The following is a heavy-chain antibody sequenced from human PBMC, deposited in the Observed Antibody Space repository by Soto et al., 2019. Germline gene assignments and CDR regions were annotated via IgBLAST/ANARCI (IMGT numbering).Heavy chain of an antibody. Sequence: GGSLRLSCAASGFTFSSYAMSWVRQAPGKGLEWVSAISGSGGSTYYADSLRGRSTNSTDSSKYTLYRLMNSLRAEVTALYYCAKALGPLPKGKYYFDYWGQGTLVTVSS. CDR2: ISGSGGST. CDR1: GFTFSSYA. J-gene: IGHJ4*02. V-gene: IGHV3-23*01. CDR3: AKALGPLPKGKYYFDY. D-gene: IGHD3-16*01.